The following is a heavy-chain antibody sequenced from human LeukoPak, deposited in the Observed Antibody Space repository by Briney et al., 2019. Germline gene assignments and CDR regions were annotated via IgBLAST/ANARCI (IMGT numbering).Heavy chain of an antibody. J-gene: IGHJ3*02. CDR1: GGSISRNNYY. D-gene: IGHD3-16*02. CDR2: IYSSGST. CDR3: ARVITFGGVIVIGGAFDI. Sequence: SETLSLTCSVSGGSISRNNYYWGWIRQPPGEGLEWIGTIYSSGSTYYNPSLKSRVTISIDTSKNQFSLKLSSVTAADTAVYYCARVITFGGVIVIGGAFDIWGQGTMVTVSS. V-gene: IGHV4-39*07.